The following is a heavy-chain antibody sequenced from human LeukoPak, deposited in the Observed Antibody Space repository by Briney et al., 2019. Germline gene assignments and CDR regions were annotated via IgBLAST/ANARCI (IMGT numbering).Heavy chain of an antibody. D-gene: IGHD2-21*01. CDR1: GFTVSSNY. CDR2: IYSGGST. CDR3: ARGGLLPYGFDP. J-gene: IGHJ5*02. Sequence: GGSLRLSCAASGFTVSSNYMSWVCQAPGKGLEWVSVIYSGGSTYYADSVKGRFTISRDNSKNTLYLQMNSLRAEDTAVYYCARGGLLPYGFDPWGQGTLVTVSS. V-gene: IGHV3-53*01.